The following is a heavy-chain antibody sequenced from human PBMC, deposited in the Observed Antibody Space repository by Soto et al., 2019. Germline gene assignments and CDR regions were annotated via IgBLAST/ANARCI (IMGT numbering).Heavy chain of an antibody. Sequence: QLQLQESGSGLVKPSQTLSLTCAVSGGSISSGGYSWSWIRQPPGKGLEWIGYIYHSGSTYYNPSLKSRVTISVDGSKNQFSLKLSSVSAADTAVYYCARASYSGYDFDYWGQGTLVTVSS. D-gene: IGHD5-12*01. J-gene: IGHJ4*02. CDR2: IYHSGST. CDR1: GGSISSGGYS. CDR3: ARASYSGYDFDY. V-gene: IGHV4-30-2*01.